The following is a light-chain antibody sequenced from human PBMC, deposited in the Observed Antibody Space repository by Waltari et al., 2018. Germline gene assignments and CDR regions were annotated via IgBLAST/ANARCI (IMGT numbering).Light chain of an antibody. CDR3: AAWDDSLSGLWV. V-gene: IGLV1-47*01. CDR2: RND. CDR1: SSSFGRNY. J-gene: IGLJ3*02. Sequence: QSVLTQPPSVSGSPGQRVTISCSGSSSSFGRNYVFWYQQLPGTAPKILIYRNDRRLSGVPDRFLGAKSGTSASLAISGLQSEDEAAYYCAAWDDSLSGLWVFGGGTMLTVL.